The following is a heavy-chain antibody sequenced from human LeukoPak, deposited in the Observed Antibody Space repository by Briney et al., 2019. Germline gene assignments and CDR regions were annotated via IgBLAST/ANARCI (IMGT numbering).Heavy chain of an antibody. D-gene: IGHD2-2*02. CDR1: GYTFTGYY. J-gene: IGHJ6*03. V-gene: IGHV1-2*06. CDR3: ARGRLFGYCSSTSCYKSTGFMDV. CDR2: INPNSGGT. Sequence: ASVKVPCKASGYTFTGYYMHWVRQAPGQGLEWMGRINPNSGGTNYAQKFQGRVTMTRDTSISTAYMELSRLRSEDTAVYYCARGRLFGYCSSTSCYKSTGFMDVWGKGTTVTVSS.